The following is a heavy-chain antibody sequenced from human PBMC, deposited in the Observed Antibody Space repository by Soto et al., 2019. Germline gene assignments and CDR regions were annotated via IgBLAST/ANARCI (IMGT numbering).Heavy chain of an antibody. J-gene: IGHJ6*02. CDR2: ISAYNGNT. CDR1: GYSFTTYG. Sequence: QVQLVQSGGEVKKPGASVKVSCKTSGYSFTTYGISWVRQAPGQGLEWMGWISAYNGNTNYAQKLQDRVTMTTDTASSTAYMELRSLRSDDTAVYYWGREGPAPYYYYGMDVWGQGITVTVSS. CDR3: GREGPAPYYYYGMDV. V-gene: IGHV1-18*01.